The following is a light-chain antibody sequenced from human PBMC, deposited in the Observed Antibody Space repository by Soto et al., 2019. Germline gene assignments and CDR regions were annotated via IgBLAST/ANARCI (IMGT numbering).Light chain of an antibody. J-gene: IGLJ1*01. CDR1: SSDIGGYNY. CDR2: DVS. Sequence: QSVLTQPASVSGSPGQSITISCTGTSSDIGGYNYVSWYQQHPGKAPKLMIYDVSNRPSGVSNRFSGSKSGNTASLTISGLQAEDEADYYCSSYTSSSTAYVFGTGTKATVL. V-gene: IGLV2-14*01. CDR3: SSYTSSSTAYV.